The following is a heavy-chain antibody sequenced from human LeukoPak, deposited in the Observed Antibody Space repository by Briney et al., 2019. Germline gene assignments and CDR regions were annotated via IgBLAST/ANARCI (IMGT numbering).Heavy chain of an antibody. Sequence: SETLSLTCTVSGGSISSSSYYWGWIRQPPGKGLEWIGSIYYSGSTYYNPSLKSRVTISVDTSKNQFSLKLSSVTAADTAVYYCARQGNYYDSSGYYSAGAFDIWGQGTMVTVSS. CDR1: GGSISSSSYY. J-gene: IGHJ3*02. V-gene: IGHV4-39*01. D-gene: IGHD3-22*01. CDR2: IYYSGST. CDR3: ARQGNYYDSSGYYSAGAFDI.